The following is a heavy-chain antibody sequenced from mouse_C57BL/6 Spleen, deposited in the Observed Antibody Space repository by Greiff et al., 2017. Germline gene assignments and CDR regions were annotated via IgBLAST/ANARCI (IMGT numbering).Heavy chain of an antibody. Sequence: EVMLVESGGGLVKPGGSLKLSCAASGFTFSSYAMSWVRQTPEKRLEWVATISDGGSYTYYPDNVKGRFTISRDTAKNNLYLQMSHLKSEDTAMYYCARPYYYGSFDYWGQGTTLTVSS. V-gene: IGHV5-4*03. CDR3: ARPYYYGSFDY. CDR1: GFTFSSYA. D-gene: IGHD1-1*01. J-gene: IGHJ2*01. CDR2: ISDGGSYT.